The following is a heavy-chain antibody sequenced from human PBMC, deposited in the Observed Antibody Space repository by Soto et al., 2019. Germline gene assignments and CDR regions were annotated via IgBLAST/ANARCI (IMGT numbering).Heavy chain of an antibody. V-gene: IGHV4-31*03. J-gene: IGHJ4*02. CDR1: GGSISSGGYY. CDR2: IYYSGST. CDR3: ARWPQLDPRFDY. D-gene: IGHD1-1*01. Sequence: QVQLQESGPGLVKPSQTLSLTCTVSGGSISSGGYYWSWIRQHPGKGLEWIGYIYYSGSTYYNPSLKSRVTISVDTSKNQCSLKLSSGTAADTDVYYCARWPQLDPRFDYWGQGTLVTVSS.